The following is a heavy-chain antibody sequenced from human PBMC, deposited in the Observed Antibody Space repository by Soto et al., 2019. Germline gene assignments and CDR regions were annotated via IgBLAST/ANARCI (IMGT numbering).Heavy chain of an antibody. Sequence: GGSLRLSCTGSGFTFGNYGMHWVRQAPGKGLEWVASTSYDGNNKYYADSLKGRFTISRDNSKKMVYLQMTSLGPEDTAVYYCARGTRVGAREVDPWGQGTLVTVSS. V-gene: IGHV3-30*03. CDR2: TSYDGNNK. CDR3: ARGTRVGAREVDP. D-gene: IGHD1-26*01. J-gene: IGHJ5*02. CDR1: GFTFGNYG.